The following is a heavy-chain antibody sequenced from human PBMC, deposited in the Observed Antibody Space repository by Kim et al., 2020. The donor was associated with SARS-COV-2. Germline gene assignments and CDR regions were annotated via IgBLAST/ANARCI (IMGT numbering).Heavy chain of an antibody. J-gene: IGHJ4*02. CDR2: ISYSGRT. D-gene: IGHD2-2*01. CDR3: ARHYRQGWVVALEF. V-gene: IGHV4-59*08. Sequence: SETLSLTCTVSGGSISSYYWSWIRQPPGKGLEWIGYISYSGRTNYNPSLKSRVTISVDTSKNQFSLKLSSVTAADTAVYYCARHYRQGWVVALEFWGQG. CDR1: GGSISSYY.